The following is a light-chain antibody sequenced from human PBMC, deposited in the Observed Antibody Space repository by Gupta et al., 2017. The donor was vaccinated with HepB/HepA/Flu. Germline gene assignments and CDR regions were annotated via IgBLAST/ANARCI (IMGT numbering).Light chain of an antibody. J-gene: IGLJ3*02. V-gene: IGLV3-25*03. CDR2: KDT. CDR3: QSADTSGTYKM. Sequence: SYELTPPPSVSVSPGQTARITCSGDALTKQYVYWYQQKPGQAPVLVMKKDTDRPSGIPERFSGSSSGTTVTLTIGGVQSEDEADYYWQSADTSGTYKMFGGGTTLTVL. CDR1: ALTKQY.